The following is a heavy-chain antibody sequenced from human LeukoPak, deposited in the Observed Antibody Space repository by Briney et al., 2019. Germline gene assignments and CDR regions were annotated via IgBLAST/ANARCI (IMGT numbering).Heavy chain of an antibody. J-gene: IGHJ4*02. CDR2: MNPNSGNT. CDR3: ARSPGEGPDY. V-gene: IGHV1-8*01. Sequence: GASVKVSCKASGYTFTSYDINWVRQATGQGLEWMGWMNPNSGNTGYAQKFQGRVTMTRDTSISTAYMELSRLRSDDTAVYYCARSPGEGPDYWGQGTLVTVSS. CDR1: GYTFTSYD. D-gene: IGHD3-10*01.